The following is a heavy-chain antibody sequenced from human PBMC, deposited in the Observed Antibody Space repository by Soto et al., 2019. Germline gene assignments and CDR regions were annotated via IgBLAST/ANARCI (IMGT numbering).Heavy chain of an antibody. CDR3: ARGYYDFWSATPGGMDV. V-gene: IGHV4-31*03. CDR2: TYYSGST. J-gene: IGHJ6*02. Sequence: SETLSLTCTVSGGSISSGGYYWSWIRQHPGKGLEWIGYTYYSGSTYYNPSLKSRVTISVDTSKNQFSLKLSSVTAADTAVYYCARGYYDFWSATPGGMDVWGQGTTVTVSS. D-gene: IGHD3-3*01. CDR1: GGSISSGGYY.